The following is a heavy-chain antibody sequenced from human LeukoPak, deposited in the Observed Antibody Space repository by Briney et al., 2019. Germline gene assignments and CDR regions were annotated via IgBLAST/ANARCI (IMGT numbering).Heavy chain of an antibody. J-gene: IGHJ6*02. D-gene: IGHD3-10*01. CDR3: ASTRITMVRGVPRYYYYYGMDV. CDR1: GGSISSGGYS. CDR2: IYHSGST. V-gene: IGHV4-30-2*01. Sequence: PSETLSLTCAVSGGSISSGGYSWSWIRQPPGKGLEWIGYIYHSGSTYYNPSLKSRVTISVDRSKNQFSLKLSSVTAADTAVYYCASTRITMVRGVPRYYYYYGMDVWGQGTTVTVSS.